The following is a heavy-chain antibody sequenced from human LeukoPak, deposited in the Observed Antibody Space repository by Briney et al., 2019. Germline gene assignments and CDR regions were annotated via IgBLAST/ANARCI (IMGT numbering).Heavy chain of an antibody. CDR3: ARLSMLGYCSGGSCSLAMDV. CDR2: INHSGST. D-gene: IGHD2-15*01. CDR1: GGSFSGYY. V-gene: IGHV4-34*01. J-gene: IGHJ6*04. Sequence: SETLSLTCAVYGGSFSGYYWSWIRQPPGKGLEWIGEINHSGSTNYNPSLKSRVTISVDTSKNQFSLKLSSVTAADTAVYYCARLSMLGYCSGGSCSLAMDVWGKGTTVTISS.